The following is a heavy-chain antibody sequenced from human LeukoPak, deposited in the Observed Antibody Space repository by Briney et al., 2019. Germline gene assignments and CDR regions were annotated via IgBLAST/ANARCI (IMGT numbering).Heavy chain of an antibody. D-gene: IGHD6-19*01. CDR2: IKQDGCEK. CDR1: GFTFSSYW. CDR3: ARYGSGKEDDAFDI. Sequence: PGGSLRLSCAASGFTFSSYWMSWVRQAPGKGLEWVANIKQDGCEKYYVDSVKGRFTISRDNAKNSLYLQMNSLRAEDTAVYYCARYGSGKEDDAFDIWGQGTMVTVSS. V-gene: IGHV3-7*01. J-gene: IGHJ3*02.